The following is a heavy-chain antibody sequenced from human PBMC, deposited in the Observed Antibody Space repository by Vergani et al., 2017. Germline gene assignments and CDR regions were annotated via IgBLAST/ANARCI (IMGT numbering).Heavy chain of an antibody. Sequence: QVQLVQSGAEVKKPGASVKVSCKASGYTFTGYYMHWVRQAPGQGLEWMGWINPNSGGTNYAQKFQGRVTMTRDTSISTAYMELSRLRSDDTAVYYCARAYSSSWYTDYYYYGMDVWSQGTTVTVSS. D-gene: IGHD6-13*01. CDR1: GYTFTGYY. J-gene: IGHJ6*02. V-gene: IGHV1-2*02. CDR2: INPNSGGT. CDR3: ARAYSSSWYTDYYYYGMDV.